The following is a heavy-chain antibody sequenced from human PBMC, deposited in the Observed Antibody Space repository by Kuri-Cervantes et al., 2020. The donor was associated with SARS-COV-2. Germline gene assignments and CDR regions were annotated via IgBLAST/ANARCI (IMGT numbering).Heavy chain of an antibody. Sequence: GESLKISCAASGFTFSGHWIHWVRQAPGKGLVWVSRINPDGSYTNNADSVKGRFTLSRDNAKNMLFLQMNSLRAEDTAVYYCASRGGSSSGGEYYYYGMDVWGQGTTVTVSS. D-gene: IGHD6-13*01. CDR1: GFTFSGHW. J-gene: IGHJ6*02. CDR2: INPDGSYT. CDR3: ASRGGSSSGGEYYYYGMDV. V-gene: IGHV3-74*01.